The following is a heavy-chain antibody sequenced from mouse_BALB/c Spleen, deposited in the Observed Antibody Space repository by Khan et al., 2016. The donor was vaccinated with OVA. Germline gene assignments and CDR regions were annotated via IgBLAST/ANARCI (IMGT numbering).Heavy chain of an antibody. Sequence: EVQLVESGPGLVKPSQSLSLTCSVTGYSITSGYFWNWIRQFPGNILEWMGYIRYDGDSNYNPSLKNRISITRDTSKNRLFLKLNSVTPEDTATYYCARGGSSGPAWFTYWGQGTLVTVSA. CDR3: ARGGSSGPAWFTY. D-gene: IGHD3-1*01. J-gene: IGHJ3*01. CDR2: IRYDGDS. CDR1: GYSITSGYF. V-gene: IGHV3-6*02.